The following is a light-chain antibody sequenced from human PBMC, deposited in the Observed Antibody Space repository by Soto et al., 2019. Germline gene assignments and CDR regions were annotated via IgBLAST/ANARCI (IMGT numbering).Light chain of an antibody. Sequence: QSALTQPRSVSGSPGQSVTISCTGTSSDVGGYNYVSWYKQHPGKAPKLMIFDVSKRPSGVPDRFSGSKSGNAASLTIAGLQAEDEADYYCCSYAGSYSYVFGTGTKLTVL. CDR2: DVS. J-gene: IGLJ1*01. V-gene: IGLV2-11*01. CDR3: CSYAGSYSYV. CDR1: SSDVGGYNY.